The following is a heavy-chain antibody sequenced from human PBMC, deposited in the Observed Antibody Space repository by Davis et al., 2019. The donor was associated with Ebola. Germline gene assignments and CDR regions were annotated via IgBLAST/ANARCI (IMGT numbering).Heavy chain of an antibody. J-gene: IGHJ5*02. CDR2: INHSGST. CDR3: AGGFTTNWYDWFDP. V-gene: IGHV4-34*01. D-gene: IGHD1-1*01. Sequence: MPGGSLRLSCAVYGGSFSGYYWSWIRQPPGKGLEWIGEINHSGSTNYNPSLKSRVIISVDKSKNQFSLRLSSVTAADTAVYYCAGGFTTNWYDWFDPWGQGTLVTVSS. CDR1: GGSFSGYY.